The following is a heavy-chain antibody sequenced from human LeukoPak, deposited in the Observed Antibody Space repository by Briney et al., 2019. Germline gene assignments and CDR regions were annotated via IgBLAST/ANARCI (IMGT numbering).Heavy chain of an antibody. D-gene: IGHD1-26*01. CDR1: GGSISSHY. CDR2: IYYSGST. V-gene: IGHV4-59*11. J-gene: IGHJ4*02. CDR3: ARVLWELPELHFDY. Sequence: PSETLSLTCTVSGGSISSHYWSWIRQPPGKGLEWIGYIYYSGSTNYNPSLKSRVTISVDTSKNQFSLKLSSVTAADTAVYYCARVLWELPELHFDYWGQGTLVTVSS.